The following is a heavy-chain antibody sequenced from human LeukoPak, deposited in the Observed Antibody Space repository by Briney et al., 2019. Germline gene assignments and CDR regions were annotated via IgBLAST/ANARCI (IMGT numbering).Heavy chain of an antibody. CDR2: ISCCGDST. Sequence: CMRLSCAASGFTFSSYAMSWVRQAPRKGLDWVSAISCCGDSTYYADSVKGRFTISRDNSKNTLYLQMNSLRAEDTAVYYCASPGYSSSWYFDYWGQG. V-gene: IGHV3-23*01. D-gene: IGHD6-13*01. J-gene: IGHJ4*02. CDR1: GFTFSSYA. CDR3: ASPGYSSSWYFDY.